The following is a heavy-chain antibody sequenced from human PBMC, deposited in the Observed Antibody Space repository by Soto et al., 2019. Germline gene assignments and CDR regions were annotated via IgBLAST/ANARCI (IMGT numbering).Heavy chain of an antibody. J-gene: IGHJ4*02. CDR3: AKVAIHDYGDYADY. D-gene: IGHD4-17*01. V-gene: IGHV3-30-3*01. CDR2: ISYDGSNK. Sequence: GGSLRLSCAASGFTFSSYAMHWVRQAPGKGLEWVAVISYDGSNKYYADSVKGRFTISRDNSKNTLYLQMNSLRAEDTAVYYCAKVAIHDYGDYADYWGQGTLVTVSS. CDR1: GFTFSSYA.